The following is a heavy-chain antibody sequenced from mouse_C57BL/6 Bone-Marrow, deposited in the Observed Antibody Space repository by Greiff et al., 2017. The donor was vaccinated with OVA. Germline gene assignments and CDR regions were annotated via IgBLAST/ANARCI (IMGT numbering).Heavy chain of an antibody. CDR3: ARERGYYGSSYPLYAMDY. V-gene: IGHV1-69*01. J-gene: IGHJ4*01. CDR2: IDPSDSYT. CDR1: GYTFTSYW. Sequence: VQLQQPGAELVMPGASVKLSCKASGYTFTSYWMHWVKQRPGQGLEWIGEIDPSDSYTNYNQKFKGKSTLTVDKSSSTAYMQLSSLTSEDSAVYYGARERGYYGSSYPLYAMDYWGQGTSVTVSS. D-gene: IGHD1-1*01.